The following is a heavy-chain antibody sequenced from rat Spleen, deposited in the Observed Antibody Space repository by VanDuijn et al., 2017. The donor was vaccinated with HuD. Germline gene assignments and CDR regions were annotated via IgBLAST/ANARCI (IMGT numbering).Heavy chain of an antibody. D-gene: IGHD1-5*01. Sequence: EVQLQESGPGLVKPSQSLSLTCSVSGYDITNNYWGWIRKFPGNKMEWMGFITYSGGISYNPSLQSRISITRDISKNQFFLQLNSVTTEDTGTYYCAAGRYNWNWFAYWGQGSLVTVSS. J-gene: IGHJ3*01. CDR2: ITYSGGI. V-gene: IGHV3-1*01. CDR1: GYDITNNY. CDR3: AAGRYNWNWFAY.